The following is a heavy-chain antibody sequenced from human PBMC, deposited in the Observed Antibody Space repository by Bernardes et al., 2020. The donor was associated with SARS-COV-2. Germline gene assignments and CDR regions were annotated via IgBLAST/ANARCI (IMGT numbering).Heavy chain of an antibody. CDR1: GYSFTSYC. CDR3: ALTTVTTFAYYGMDV. CDR2: IYPGDSDT. V-gene: IGHV5-51*01. J-gene: IGHJ6*02. Sequence: GESLKISCKDSGYSFTSYCIGWVRQMPGKGLEWNGLIYPGDSDTRYSPSFQGQVTISADKSISTAYLQWSSLKASDTAMYYCALTTVTTFAYYGMDVWGQGTTVTVYS. D-gene: IGHD4-17*01.